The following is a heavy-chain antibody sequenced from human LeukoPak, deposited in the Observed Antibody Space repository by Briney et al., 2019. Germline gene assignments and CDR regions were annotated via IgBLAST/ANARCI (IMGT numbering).Heavy chain of an antibody. D-gene: IGHD6-19*01. CDR3: ARLNIAVAGTGGDY. CDR1: GGTFSSYA. V-gene: IGHV1-69*05. Sequence: SVKVSCKASGGTFSSYAISWVRQAPGQGLEWMGGIIPIFGTANYAQKLQGRVTMTTDTSTSTAYMELRSLRSDDTAVYYCARLNIAVAGTGGDYWGQGTLVTVSS. J-gene: IGHJ4*02. CDR2: IIPIFGTA.